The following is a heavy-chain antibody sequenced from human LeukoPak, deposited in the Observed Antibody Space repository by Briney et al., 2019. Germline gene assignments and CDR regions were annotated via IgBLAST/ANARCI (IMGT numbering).Heavy chain of an antibody. CDR3: VRPPGVGATSFDY. J-gene: IGHJ4*02. Sequence: GESLKISCKGSGYSFSNYWIAWVRRMPGKGLEWMGIIFPADSDTRYSPSLQGQVTISVDKSINTAYLQWSSLKASDSAMYYCVRPPGVGATSFDYWGQGTLVTVSS. D-gene: IGHD1-26*01. CDR2: IFPADSDT. V-gene: IGHV5-51*01. CDR1: GYSFSNYW.